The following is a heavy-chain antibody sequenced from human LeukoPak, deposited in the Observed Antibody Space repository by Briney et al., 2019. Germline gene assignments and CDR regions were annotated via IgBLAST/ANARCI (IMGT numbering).Heavy chain of an antibody. J-gene: IGHJ3*02. D-gene: IGHD3-22*01. Sequence: GGSLRLSCAASGFTFDDYAMHWVRQAPGKGLEWVSGISWNSGSIGYADSVKGRFTISRDNAKNSLYLQMNSLRAEDTALYYCAKDTTYYYDSSGLNDAFDIWGQGTMVTVSS. CDR2: ISWNSGSI. CDR1: GFTFDDYA. CDR3: AKDTTYYYDSSGLNDAFDI. V-gene: IGHV3-9*01.